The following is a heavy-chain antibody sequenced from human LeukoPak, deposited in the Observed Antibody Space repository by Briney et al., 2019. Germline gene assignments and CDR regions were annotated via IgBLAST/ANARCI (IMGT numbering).Heavy chain of an antibody. V-gene: IGHV4-59*12. J-gene: IGHJ4*02. CDR2: IYHSGST. CDR3: ARVPIAVAGTCFDY. CDR1: GGSISSYY. Sequence: SETLSLTCTVSGGSISSYYWSWVRQPPGKGLEWIGEIYHSGSTNYNPSLKSRVTMSVDKSKNQFSLKLSSVTAADTAVYYCARVPIAVAGTCFDYWGQGTLVTVSS. D-gene: IGHD6-19*01.